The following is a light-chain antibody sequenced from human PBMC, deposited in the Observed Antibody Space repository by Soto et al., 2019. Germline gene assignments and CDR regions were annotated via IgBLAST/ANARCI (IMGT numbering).Light chain of an antibody. J-gene: IGKJ1*01. CDR1: QSVNSDY. V-gene: IGKV3-20*01. Sequence: EIVLTQSPGTLSLSPGERATLSCRASQSVNSDYLAWFQQKPGQAPRLLIHGASNRTTGIPDRFSGSGSGTDFTLTISRLEPEDFAVYYCQQHSSSPWTFGQGTKVDIK. CDR2: GAS. CDR3: QQHSSSPWT.